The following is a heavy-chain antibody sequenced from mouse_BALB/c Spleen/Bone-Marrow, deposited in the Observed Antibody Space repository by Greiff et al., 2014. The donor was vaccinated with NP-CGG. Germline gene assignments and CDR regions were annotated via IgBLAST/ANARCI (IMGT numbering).Heavy chain of an antibody. Sequence: EVKLVESGPDLVKPGASVKLSCKASGYSFTGYLLNWVRQSHGKSLEWIGRINPFNGDTFYNQKFKGKATLTVDKSSTTAHMELLSLTSEDSAVYYCGRWGDGYYYAMDYWGQGTSVTVSS. V-gene: IGHV1-37*01. D-gene: IGHD2-3*01. CDR1: GYSFTGYL. CDR3: GRWGDGYYYAMDY. J-gene: IGHJ4*01. CDR2: INPFNGDT.